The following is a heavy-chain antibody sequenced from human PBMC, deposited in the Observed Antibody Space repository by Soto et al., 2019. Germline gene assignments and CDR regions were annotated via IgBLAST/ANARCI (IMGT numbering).Heavy chain of an antibody. CDR2: ISYDGSNK. J-gene: IGHJ5*02. D-gene: IGHD2-8*01. CDR1: GFTFSSYG. Sequence: QVQLVESGGGVVQPGRSLRLSCAASGFTFSSYGMHWVRQAPGKGLEWVAVISYDGSNKYYADSVKGRFTISRDNSKNPLYLQMNSLRAEDTAVYYCAKERLMVYAIHYWFDPWGQGTLVTVAS. CDR3: AKERLMVYAIHYWFDP. V-gene: IGHV3-30*18.